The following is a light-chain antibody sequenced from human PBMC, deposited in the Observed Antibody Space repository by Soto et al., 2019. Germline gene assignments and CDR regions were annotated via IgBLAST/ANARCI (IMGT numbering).Light chain of an antibody. CDR1: SSNIGNNY. CDR2: RNN. CDR3: ATWNDSLSGYV. J-gene: IGLJ1*01. Sequence: QSVLTQPPSASGTPGQRVTISCSGSSSNIGNNYVYWYQQIPGTAPKLLIYRNNQRPSGVPDRFSGSKSGTSASLAISGLRYEDEADYYCATWNDSLSGYVFGTGTKVTVL. V-gene: IGLV1-47*01.